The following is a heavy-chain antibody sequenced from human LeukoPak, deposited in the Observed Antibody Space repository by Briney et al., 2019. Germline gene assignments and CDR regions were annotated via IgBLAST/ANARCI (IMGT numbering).Heavy chain of an antibody. Sequence: SETLSLTCAVYGGSFRGYYWSWIRQPPGKGLEWIGEINHSGSTNYNPSLKSRVTISVDTSKNQFSLKLSSVTAADTAVYYCARGRSYYDSSGYTYYFDYWGQGTLVTVSS. V-gene: IGHV4-34*01. CDR3: ARGRSYYDSSGYTYYFDY. J-gene: IGHJ4*02. CDR1: GGSFRGYY. D-gene: IGHD3-22*01. CDR2: INHSGST.